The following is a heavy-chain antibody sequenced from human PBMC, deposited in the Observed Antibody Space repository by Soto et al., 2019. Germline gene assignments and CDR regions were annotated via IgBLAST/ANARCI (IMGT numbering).Heavy chain of an antibody. CDR1: GYTFTSYG. D-gene: IGHD3-9*01. V-gene: IGHV1-18*01. J-gene: IGHJ4*02. CDR2: ISAYNGNT. Sequence: ASVKVSCKASGYTFTSYGISWVRQAPGQGLEWMGWISAYNGNTNYAQKLQGRVTMTTDTSTSTAYMELRSLRSDDTAVYYCARDPGKLRYFDWLPYFDYWSQGTLVTVSS. CDR3: ARDPGKLRYFDWLPYFDY.